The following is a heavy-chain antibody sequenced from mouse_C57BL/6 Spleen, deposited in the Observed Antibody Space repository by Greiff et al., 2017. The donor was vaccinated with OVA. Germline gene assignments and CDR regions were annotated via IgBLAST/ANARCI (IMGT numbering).Heavy chain of an antibody. D-gene: IGHD6-1*01. CDR2: IDPSDSYT. Sequence: QVQLQQSGAELVMPGASVKLSCKASGYTFTSYWMNWVKQRPGQGLEWIGEIDPSDSYTNYNQKFKGKATFTVDTSSSTAYMQRSSLTSEDSAVYDCARKCSCRHFDFWGPGTTLTVSS. CDR3: ARKCSCRHFDF. CDR1: GYTFTSYW. V-gene: IGHV1-69*01. J-gene: IGHJ2*01.